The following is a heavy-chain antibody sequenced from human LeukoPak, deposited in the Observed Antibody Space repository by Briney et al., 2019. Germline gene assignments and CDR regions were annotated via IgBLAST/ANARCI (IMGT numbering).Heavy chain of an antibody. V-gene: IGHV1-2*02. CDR2: INPNSGGT. CDR1: GYTFTGYY. CDR3: ARSIAAAGRRVDY. J-gene: IGHJ4*02. Sequence: ASVKVSCKASGYTFTGYYMHWVRQAPGQGLEWMGWINPNSGGTNYARKFQGRVTMTRDTSISTAYMELSRLRSDDTAVYYCARSIAAAGRRVDYWGQGTLVTVSS. D-gene: IGHD6-13*01.